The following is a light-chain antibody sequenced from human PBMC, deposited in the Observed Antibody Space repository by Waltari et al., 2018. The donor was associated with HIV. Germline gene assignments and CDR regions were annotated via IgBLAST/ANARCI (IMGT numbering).Light chain of an antibody. CDR3: CSYAGSSTLYV. J-gene: IGLJ1*01. V-gene: IGLV2-23*02. Sequence: QSALTQPASVSGSPGQSITISCTGTSSDVGSYNLVSWYQQHPGKAPKLMIYEVSKRPSCVSNRFAGSKSGNTASLTISGLQAEDEADYYCCSYAGSSTLYVFGTGTKVTVL. CDR2: EVS. CDR1: SSDVGSYNL.